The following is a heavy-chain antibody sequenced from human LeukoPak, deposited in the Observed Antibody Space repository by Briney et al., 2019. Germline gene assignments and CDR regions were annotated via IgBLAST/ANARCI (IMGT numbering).Heavy chain of an antibody. Sequence: PGGSLRLSCAASGFAFSTFAMSCVRQAPGKGLDWVSSISGSGGSTYYADSVKGRFTISRDNAKNTLYLQMNSLTADDTALYYCAKDFYGSGDYWGQGTLVTVSS. J-gene: IGHJ4*02. CDR3: AKDFYGSGDY. V-gene: IGHV3-23*01. CDR1: GFAFSTFA. D-gene: IGHD3-10*01. CDR2: ISGSGGST.